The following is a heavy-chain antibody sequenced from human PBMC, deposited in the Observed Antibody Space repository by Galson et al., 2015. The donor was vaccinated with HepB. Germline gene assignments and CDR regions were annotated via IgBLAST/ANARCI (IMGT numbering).Heavy chain of an antibody. CDR2: ISYDGSNK. Sequence: SLRLSCAASGFTFSSYAMHWVRQAPGKGLEWVAVISYDGSNKYYADSVKGRFTISRDNSKNTLYLRMNSLRAEDTAVYYCARPYSYNYYYYMDVWGKGTTVTVSS. J-gene: IGHJ6*03. CDR1: GFTFSSYA. D-gene: IGHD5-18*01. V-gene: IGHV3-30-3*01. CDR3: ARPYSYNYYYYMDV.